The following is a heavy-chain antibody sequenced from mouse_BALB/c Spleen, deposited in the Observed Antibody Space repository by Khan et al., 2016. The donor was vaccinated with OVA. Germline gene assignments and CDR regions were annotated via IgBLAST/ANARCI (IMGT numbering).Heavy chain of an antibody. Sequence: QMQLEESGAELAKPGASVKMSCKASGYTFTSYWMHWINQRPGQGLEWIGYINPTSGYTDYNQKFTDKATLTTDKSSSTAYMQLGSLTSDDAAVYYCARDRVDYWGQGTALTVSS. CDR2: INPTSGYT. J-gene: IGHJ2*01. CDR1: GYTFTSYW. CDR3: ARDRVDY. V-gene: IGHV1-7*01.